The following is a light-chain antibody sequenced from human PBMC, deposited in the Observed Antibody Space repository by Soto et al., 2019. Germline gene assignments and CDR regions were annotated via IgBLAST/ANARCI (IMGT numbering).Light chain of an antibody. J-gene: IGKJ1*01. CDR1: QSVGSN. Sequence: EKVMTQSPATLSVSPGERATLSCRASQSVGSNLAWFQQKPGQAPRLLIYGASSRATGIPDRFSGSGSGTDFTLTISRLEPEDFAVYYCQQYGSSPETFGQGTKVDIK. CDR2: GAS. V-gene: IGKV3-20*01. CDR3: QQYGSSPET.